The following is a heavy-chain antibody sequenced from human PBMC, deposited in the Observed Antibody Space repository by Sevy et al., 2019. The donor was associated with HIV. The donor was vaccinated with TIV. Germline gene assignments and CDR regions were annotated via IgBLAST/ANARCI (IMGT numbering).Heavy chain of an antibody. V-gene: IGHV3-9*01. CDR3: AKDAATFGYYFDS. Sequence: GGSLRLSCVASGFTFDDYAMHWVRQAPGKGLEWVSGISWNSGSIDYADSVKGRFTISRDNARNSLYLQMDSLRAEDTALYDCAKDAATFGYYFDSWGQGTLVTVSS. J-gene: IGHJ4*02. CDR1: GFTFDDYA. D-gene: IGHD6-13*01. CDR2: ISWNSGSI.